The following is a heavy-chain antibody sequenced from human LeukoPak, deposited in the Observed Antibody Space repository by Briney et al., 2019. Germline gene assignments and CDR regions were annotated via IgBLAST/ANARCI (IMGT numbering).Heavy chain of an antibody. CDR2: IYYSGST. CDR3: ARHTTLRWYYFDY. V-gene: IGHV4-39*01. J-gene: IGHJ4*02. Sequence: SETLSLTCTVSGGSISSSSYYWGWIRQPPGQGLEWIGSIYYSGSTYYNPSLKSRVTISVDTSKNQFSLKLSSVTAADTAVYYCARHTTLRWYYFDYWGQGTLVTVSS. D-gene: IGHD1-1*01. CDR1: GGSISSSSYY.